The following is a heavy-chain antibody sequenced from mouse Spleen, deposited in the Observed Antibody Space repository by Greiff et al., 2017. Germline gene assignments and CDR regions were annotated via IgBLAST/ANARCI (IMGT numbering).Heavy chain of an antibody. V-gene: IGHV1-42*01. CDR2: INPSTGGT. Sequence: EVKLVESGPELVKPGASVKISCKASGYSFTGYYMNWVKQSPEKSLEWIGEINPSTGGTTYNQKFKAKATLTVDKSSSTAYMQLKSLTSEDSAVYYCARERGYWGQGTTLTVSS. CDR1: GYSFTGYY. J-gene: IGHJ2*01. CDR3: ARERGY.